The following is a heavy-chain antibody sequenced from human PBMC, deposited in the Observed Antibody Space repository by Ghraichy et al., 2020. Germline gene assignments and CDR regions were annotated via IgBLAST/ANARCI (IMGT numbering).Heavy chain of an antibody. CDR2: ISSGSSTV. J-gene: IGHJ4*02. Sequence: GGSLRLSCAASGFTFSSYSMNWVRQAPGKGLEWVSYISSGSSTVYYADSVKGRFTISRDNDKNSLFLQMHSLRAEDTAVYYCARVQIRAFDYWGQGTLVTVSS. CDR1: GFTFSSYS. CDR3: ARVQIRAFDY. V-gene: IGHV3-48*01.